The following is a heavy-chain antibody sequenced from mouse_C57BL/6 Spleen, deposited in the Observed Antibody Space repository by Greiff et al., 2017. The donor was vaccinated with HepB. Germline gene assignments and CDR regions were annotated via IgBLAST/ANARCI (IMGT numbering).Heavy chain of an antibody. CDR1: GYTFTSYW. CDR3: ARWGTTVVAPPRYFDV. Sequence: VQLQQPGAELVRPGSSVKLSCKASGYTFTSYWMHWVKQRPIQGLEWIGNIDPSDSETHYNQKFKDKATLTVDKSSSTAYMQLSSLTSEDSAVYYCARWGTTVVAPPRYFDVWGTGTTVTVSS. J-gene: IGHJ1*03. D-gene: IGHD1-1*01. CDR2: IDPSDSET. V-gene: IGHV1-52*01.